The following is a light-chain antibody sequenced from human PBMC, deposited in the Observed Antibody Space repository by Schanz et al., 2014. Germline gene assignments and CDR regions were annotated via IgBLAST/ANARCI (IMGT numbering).Light chain of an antibody. CDR1: QSVSSSF. J-gene: IGKJ1*01. Sequence: EIVLTQSPGTLSLSPGERATLSCRASQSVSSSFLAWYQQKPGQAPRLLIYASSSRATGIPDRFSGSGSGTDFTLTISRLEPEDFAVYYCQQYNNWPLPPGTFGQGTKVEIK. CDR3: QQYNNWPLPPGT. CDR2: ASS. V-gene: IGKV3-20*01.